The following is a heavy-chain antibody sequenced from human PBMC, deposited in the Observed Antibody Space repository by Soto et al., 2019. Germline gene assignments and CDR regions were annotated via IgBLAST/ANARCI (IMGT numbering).Heavy chain of an antibody. CDR2: IKTASGDT. D-gene: IGHD6-13*01. J-gene: IGHJ5*02. Sequence: QVQLVQSGPEVMRPGASVRVSCKGSRYTFTSYDIFWVRQSPGQGLEWMGWIKTASGDTDYAQKFRGRVAMTRHTSISTAYIELNNLVSDDTAVYYSARRNSTYLNEVIFDPWGQGTLVTVAS. CDR3: ARRNSTYLNEVIFDP. CDR1: RYTFTSYD. V-gene: IGHV1-2*02.